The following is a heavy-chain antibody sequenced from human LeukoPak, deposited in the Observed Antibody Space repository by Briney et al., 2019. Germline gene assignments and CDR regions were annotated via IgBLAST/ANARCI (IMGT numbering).Heavy chain of an antibody. Sequence: ASVNVSCKASGGTFSSYAISWVRQAPGQGLEGVGVIISIFGTENYAHKFQGRVTITADKSTSTAYMELSSLRSEDTAVYYCARGVRSSSWYQSLFDSWGQGTLVTVSS. J-gene: IGHJ5*01. CDR1: GGTFSSYA. D-gene: IGHD6-13*01. CDR3: ARGVRSSSWYQSLFDS. V-gene: IGHV1-69*06. CDR2: IISIFGTE.